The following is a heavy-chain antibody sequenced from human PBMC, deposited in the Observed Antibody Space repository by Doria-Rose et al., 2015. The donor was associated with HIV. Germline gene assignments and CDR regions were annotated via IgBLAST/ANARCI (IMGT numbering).Heavy chain of an antibody. Sequence: QITLKESGPVLVKPTETLTLTCTVSGVSLSSPGMGVSWIRQPPVKALEWLANIFSDDERSYKTSLKNRLTISRGTSKSQVVLTMTDMDPVDTATYYCARIKSSRWYHKYYFDFWGQGTLVIVSA. CDR1: GVSLSSPGMG. J-gene: IGHJ4*02. D-gene: IGHD6-13*01. V-gene: IGHV2-26*01. CDR3: ARIKSSRWYHKYYFDF. CDR2: IFSDDER.